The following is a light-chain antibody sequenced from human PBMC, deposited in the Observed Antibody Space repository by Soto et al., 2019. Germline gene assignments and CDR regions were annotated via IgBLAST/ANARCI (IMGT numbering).Light chain of an antibody. J-gene: IGKJ2*01. CDR1: QSLLHSNGYNY. Sequence: DIVMTQYPLSLPVTPGEPASISCRSSQSLLHSNGYNYLDWYLQKPGQSPQLLIYLGSNRASGVPDRFSGSGSGTDFTLKISRVEAEDVGVYYCMQALQTPYTFGQGTKLAIK. CDR3: MQALQTPYT. V-gene: IGKV2-28*01. CDR2: LGS.